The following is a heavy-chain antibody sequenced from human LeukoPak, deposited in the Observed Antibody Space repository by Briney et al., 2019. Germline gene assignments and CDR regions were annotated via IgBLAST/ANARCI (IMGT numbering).Heavy chain of an antibody. J-gene: IGHJ5*02. D-gene: IGHD3-10*01. V-gene: IGHV4-59*01. CDR1: GGSISSYY. CDR3: ARDSVTMVRGVIRSSNWFDP. Sequence: SETLSLTCTVSGGSISSYYWSWIRQPPGKGLEWIGYIYYSGSTNYNSSLKSRVTISVDTSKNQFSLKLSSVTAADTAVYYCARDSVTMVRGVIRSSNWFDPWGQGTLVTVSS. CDR2: IYYSGST.